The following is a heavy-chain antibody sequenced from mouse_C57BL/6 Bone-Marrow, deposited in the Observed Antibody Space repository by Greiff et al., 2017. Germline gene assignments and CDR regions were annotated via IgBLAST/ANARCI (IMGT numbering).Heavy chain of an antibody. Sequence: VKLVESGPGLVAPSQSLSITCTVSGFSLTSYGVSWVRQPPGKGLEWLGVIWGDGSTNYHSALISRLSISKDNSKSQVFLKLNSLQTDDTAQCDRGSRSSMISSWFAYWGQGTLVTVSA. J-gene: IGHJ3*01. CDR2: IWGDGST. CDR3: GSRSSMISSWFAY. D-gene: IGHD2-4*01. V-gene: IGHV2-3*01. CDR1: GFSLTSYG.